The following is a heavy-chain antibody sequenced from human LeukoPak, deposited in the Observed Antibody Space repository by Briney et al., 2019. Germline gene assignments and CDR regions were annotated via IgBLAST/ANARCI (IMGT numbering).Heavy chain of an antibody. D-gene: IGHD1-1*01. CDR1: GGSISSHY. V-gene: IGHV4-59*11. CDR3: ASAELEDSYFDY. J-gene: IGHJ4*01. CDR2: IYYSGST. Sequence: SETLSLTCTVSGGSISSHYWSWIRQPPGKEQEWIGYIYYSGSTNYNPSLKRRVTISVDTSKNQFSLKLSSVTAADTAVYYCASAELEDSYFDYWGQGTPVTVSS.